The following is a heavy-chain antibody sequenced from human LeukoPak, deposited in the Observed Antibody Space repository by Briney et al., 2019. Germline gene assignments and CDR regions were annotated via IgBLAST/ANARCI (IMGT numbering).Heavy chain of an antibody. CDR3: ARDRSGDTMIYDY. CDR1: GFTFNSYT. CDR2: ISSSSSRSSYI. Sequence: GGSLRLSCAASGFTFNSYTMNWVRQAPGRGLEWVSSISSSSSRSSYIYYADSVKGRFTISRDNAKNSLYLQMNSLRAEDTAVCYCARDRSGDTMIYDYWGQGTLVTVSS. J-gene: IGHJ4*02. D-gene: IGHD3-22*01. V-gene: IGHV3-21*01.